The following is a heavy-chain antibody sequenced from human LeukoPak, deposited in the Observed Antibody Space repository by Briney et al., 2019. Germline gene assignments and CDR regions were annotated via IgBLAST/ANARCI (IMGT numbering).Heavy chain of an antibody. J-gene: IGHJ4*02. V-gene: IGHV3-21*01. Sequence: GGSLRLSCAASGFTFSSYSMYSVRQAPGKGLEWVSSISSSSSYIYYADSVKGRFTISRDNAKNSLYLQMNSLRAEDTAVYYCAREEYYYDSSGPRGDYWGQGTLVTVSS. D-gene: IGHD3-22*01. CDR3: AREEYYYDSSGPRGDY. CDR1: GFTFSSYS. CDR2: ISSSSSYI.